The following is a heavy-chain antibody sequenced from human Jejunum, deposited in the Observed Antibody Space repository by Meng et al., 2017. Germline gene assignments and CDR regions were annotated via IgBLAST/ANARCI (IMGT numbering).Heavy chain of an antibody. D-gene: IGHD2-2*01. Sequence: QIQLVESGGGVGQPGRSLRLACAASGLPFSIFTFHWVRQAPGKGLEWVGLISSDGRNKYYPDSVKGRFTLSRDNSKSTVYLQLNGLRPEDTGVYFCARDMGAAAGGGLDPWGQGTLVTVSS. V-gene: IGHV3-30*04. CDR3: ARDMGAAAGGGLDP. J-gene: IGHJ5*02. CDR1: GLPFSIFT. CDR2: ISSDGRNK.